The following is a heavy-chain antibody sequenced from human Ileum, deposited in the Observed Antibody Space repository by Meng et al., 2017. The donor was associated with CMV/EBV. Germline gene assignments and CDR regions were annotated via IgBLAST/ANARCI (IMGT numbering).Heavy chain of an antibody. Sequence: GESLKISCAASGFTFSDYEMNWVRQAPGKGLEWASFISPSGTDAYYADSVKGRFTISRDNAKNSLFLQMNTLRAEDTAVYYCARDYIHRQIFATTKRDYWGQGTLVTVSS. J-gene: IGHJ4*02. D-gene: IGHD3-3*01. CDR3: ARDYIHRQIFATTKRDY. CDR2: ISPSGTDA. CDR1: GFTFSDYE. V-gene: IGHV3-48*03.